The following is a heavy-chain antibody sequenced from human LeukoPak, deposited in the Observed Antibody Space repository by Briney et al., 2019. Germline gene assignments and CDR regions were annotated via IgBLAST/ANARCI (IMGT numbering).Heavy chain of an antibody. CDR1: GFTFNDYA. J-gene: IGHJ4*02. CDR2: ISGGTGGST. Sequence: QPGGSLRLSCAASGFTFNDYAINWVRQAPGKGLEWVSVISGGTGGSTYYADSVKGRFTISRDNSKNTLYLQMNSLRAEDTAVYYCAKDRALTNYYDSSGYLDYWGQGTLVTVSS. D-gene: IGHD3-22*01. V-gene: IGHV3-23*01. CDR3: AKDRALTNYYDSSGYLDY.